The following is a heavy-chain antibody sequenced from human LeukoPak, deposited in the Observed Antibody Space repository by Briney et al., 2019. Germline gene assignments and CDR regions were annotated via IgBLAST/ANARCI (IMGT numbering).Heavy chain of an antibody. CDR1: GYTFTGYY. CDR2: INPNSGGT. Sequence: ASVKVSCKASGYTFTGYYMHWVRQATGQGLEWMGWINPNSGGTNYAQKFQGWVTMTRDTSISTAYMELSRLRSDDTAVYYCARSDKMGDSEGDYFDYWGQGTLVTVSS. J-gene: IGHJ4*02. D-gene: IGHD2-21*02. CDR3: ARSDKMGDSEGDYFDY. V-gene: IGHV1-2*04.